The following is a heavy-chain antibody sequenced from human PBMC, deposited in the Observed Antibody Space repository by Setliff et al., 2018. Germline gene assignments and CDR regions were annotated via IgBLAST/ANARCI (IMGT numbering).Heavy chain of an antibody. V-gene: IGHV3-23*01. J-gene: IGHJ6*02. CDR2: ISANGDT. CDR3: ARAYYGTVNGYSSYYGLDV. CDR1: GFTFSTYT. Sequence: GGSLRLSCAASGFTFSTYTMTWVRQAPGKGPEWVASISANGDTYYGDSVKGRFTISRDNSKNTLYLQMNSLRAEDTAVYYCARAYYGTVNGYSSYYGLDVWGQGTTVTVSS. D-gene: IGHD3-9*01.